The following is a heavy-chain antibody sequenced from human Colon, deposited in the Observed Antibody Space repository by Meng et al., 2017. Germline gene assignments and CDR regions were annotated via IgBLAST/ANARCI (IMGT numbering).Heavy chain of an antibody. D-gene: IGHD6-13*01. CDR1: GGTFSSYA. CDR3: ASGYSSSPKLDY. V-gene: IGHV1-69*01. Sequence: GRLVKAGREGKKPGSSLKVSCKASGGTFSSYAISWVRQAPGQGLEWMGGIIPIFGTANYAQKFQGRVTITADESTSTAYMELSSLRSEDTAVYYCASGYSSSPKLDYWGQGTLVTVSS. CDR2: IIPIFGTA. J-gene: IGHJ4*02.